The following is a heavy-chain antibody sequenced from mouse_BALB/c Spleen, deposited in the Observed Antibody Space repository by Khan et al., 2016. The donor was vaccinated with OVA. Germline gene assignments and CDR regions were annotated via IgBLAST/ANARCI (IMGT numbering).Heavy chain of an antibody. Sequence: QVRLQQSGPGLVQPSQSLSITCTVSGFSLNNYSVHWVRQSPGKGLEWLGVIWSAGSTDYNAAFISRLTISKDNSRSQVFFKMNSLQPNDTAIYYCARRGYDDGRGALFASWGQGTLVTVSA. J-gene: IGHJ3*01. CDR2: IWSAGST. CDR3: ARRGYDDGRGALFAS. D-gene: IGHD2-4*01. V-gene: IGHV2-2*02. CDR1: GFSLNNYS.